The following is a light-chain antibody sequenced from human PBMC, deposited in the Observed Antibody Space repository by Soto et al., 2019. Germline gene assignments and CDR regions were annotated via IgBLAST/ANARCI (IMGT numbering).Light chain of an antibody. CDR1: TGAVTSGYY. V-gene: IGLV7-43*01. CDR3: LLYYEGGHV. J-gene: IGLJ1*01. CDR2: ITT. Sequence: QTVVTQEPSLTVSPGGTVTLTCASSTGAVTSGYYPNWFQQKPGQAPRALIYITTNRHSWTPARFSGSLLGDKAALTLSGVQPEDEAVYFCLLYYEGGHVFVTGTKVTV.